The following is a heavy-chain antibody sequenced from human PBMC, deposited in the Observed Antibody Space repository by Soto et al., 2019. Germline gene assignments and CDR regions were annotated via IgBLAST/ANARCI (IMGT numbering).Heavy chain of an antibody. V-gene: IGHV1-8*01. D-gene: IGHD1-26*01. Sequence: QVQLVQSGAEVREPGASVKVSCKASGYSFTSLDINWVRQTAGQGLEWMGWMQRSTGRTGYAQKFQGRVTMTRDTSINTAYMELTTLTSDATAFYCCARGVSAGVDYWGQGSLVTVSS. CDR3: ARGVSAGVDY. J-gene: IGHJ4*02. CDR1: GYSFTSLD. CDR2: MQRSTGRT.